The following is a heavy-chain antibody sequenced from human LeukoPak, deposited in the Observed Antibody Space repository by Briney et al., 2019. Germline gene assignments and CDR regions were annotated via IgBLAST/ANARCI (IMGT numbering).Heavy chain of an antibody. CDR2: ISAYNGNT. CDR1: GYTFATYG. Sequence: ASVKVSCKVSGYTFATYGITCVRQAPGQGLEWMGWISAYNGNTDYAQKLQGRVTMTIDTSTSTAYMELRSLRSDDTAVYYCARGVGRELRPFDYWGQGTLVTVSS. D-gene: IGHD1-7*01. J-gene: IGHJ4*02. CDR3: ARGVGRELRPFDY. V-gene: IGHV1-18*01.